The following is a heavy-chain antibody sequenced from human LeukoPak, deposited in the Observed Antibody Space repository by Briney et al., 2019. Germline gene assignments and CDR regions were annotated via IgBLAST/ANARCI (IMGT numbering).Heavy chain of an antibody. CDR3: AEDLSGFTVTTKFDY. D-gene: IGHD4-17*01. V-gene: IGHV3-23*01. CDR1: AFTLIGYA. J-gene: IGHJ4*02. CDR2: ISGSGGST. Sequence: GGSLRLSCAASAFTLIGYAISWVRQAPGKGLEWVSAISGSGGSTYYADSVKGRFTISRDNSKNTLYLQMNSLRAEDTAVYYCAEDLSGFTVTTKFDYWGQGTLVAVSS.